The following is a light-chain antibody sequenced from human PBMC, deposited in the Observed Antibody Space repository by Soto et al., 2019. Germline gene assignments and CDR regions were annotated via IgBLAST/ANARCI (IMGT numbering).Light chain of an antibody. CDR3: SSYTRSSTQV. CDR2: DVS. Sequence: QSALTQPASVSGSPGQSITISCTGTSSDVGGYNYASWYQQHPGKAPKLMIYDVSNRPSGVSNRFSGSKSGNTASLTISGLQAEDEADYYCSSYTRSSTQVFGTGTKSPS. J-gene: IGLJ1*01. V-gene: IGLV2-14*01. CDR1: SSDVGGYNY.